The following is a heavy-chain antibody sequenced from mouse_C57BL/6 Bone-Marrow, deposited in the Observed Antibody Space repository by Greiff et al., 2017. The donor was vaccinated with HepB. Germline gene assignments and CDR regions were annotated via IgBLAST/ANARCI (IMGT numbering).Heavy chain of an antibody. V-gene: IGHV14-2*01. Sequence: EVQLQQSGAELVKPGASVKLSCTASGFNIKDYYMHWVKQRSEQGLEWIGRIDPEDGETKYAPKFKGKATITADTSSNTAYLRLSSLTSEDTAVYYCARRRDYGYDGAMDYWGQGTSVTVSS. CDR2: IDPEDGET. D-gene: IGHD2-2*01. CDR3: ARRRDYGYDGAMDY. J-gene: IGHJ4*01. CDR1: GFNIKDYY.